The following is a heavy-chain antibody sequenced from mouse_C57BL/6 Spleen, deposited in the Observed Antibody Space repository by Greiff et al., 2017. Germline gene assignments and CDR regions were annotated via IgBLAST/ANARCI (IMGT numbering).Heavy chain of an antibody. CDR3: ARNYYGSSSWCAY. D-gene: IGHD1-1*01. CDR1: GFSLTSYG. Sequence: VKLVESGPGLVQPSQSLSITCTVSGFSLTSYGVHWVRQSPGKGLEWLGVIWSGGSPDYNAAFISRLSISKDNSKSQVFFKMNSLQADDTAIYYCARNYYGSSSWCAYWGQGTLVTVSA. J-gene: IGHJ3*01. V-gene: IGHV2-2*01. CDR2: IWSGGSP.